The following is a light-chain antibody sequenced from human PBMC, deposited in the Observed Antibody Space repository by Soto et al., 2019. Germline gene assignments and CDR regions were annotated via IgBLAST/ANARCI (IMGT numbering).Light chain of an antibody. CDR2: GTL. CDR1: QSISSSY. Sequence: EIVLTQSPDTLSLSPGERATLSCRASQSISSSYLAWYQQKPGQAPRLLIYGTLTRATGIPDRFSGSGSGIDFTLTISRLEPEDFALYFCQQYSYLVTFGGGTKVEIK. CDR3: QQYSYLVT. J-gene: IGKJ4*01. V-gene: IGKV3-20*01.